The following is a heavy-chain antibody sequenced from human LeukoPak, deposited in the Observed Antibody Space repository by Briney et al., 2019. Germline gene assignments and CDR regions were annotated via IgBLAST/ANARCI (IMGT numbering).Heavy chain of an antibody. V-gene: IGHV3-30*03. CDR1: GFTFSSYG. Sequence: GGSLRLSCAASGFTFSSYGMHWVRQAPGKGLEWVAVISYDGSNKYYADSVKGRFTISRDNSKNTLYLQMNSLRAEDTAVYFCARADLINDAFDIWGQGTMVTVSS. J-gene: IGHJ3*02. D-gene: IGHD3-16*01. CDR2: ISYDGSNK. CDR3: ARADLINDAFDI.